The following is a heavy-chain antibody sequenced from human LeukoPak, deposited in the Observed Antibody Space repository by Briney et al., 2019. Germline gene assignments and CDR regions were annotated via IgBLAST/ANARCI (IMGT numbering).Heavy chain of an antibody. V-gene: IGHV3-48*02. CDR1: GFTFSAYS. CDR3: ARSVIAVAGYDAFDI. D-gene: IGHD6-19*01. Sequence: GGSLRLSCAASGFTFSAYSMNWVRQAPGKGLDWVSYISSRSFTIYYADSVKGRLTISRDNAKNSLYLEMNSLRDEDTAVYYCARSVIAVAGYDAFDIWGQGTVVTVSS. CDR2: ISSRSFTI. J-gene: IGHJ3*02.